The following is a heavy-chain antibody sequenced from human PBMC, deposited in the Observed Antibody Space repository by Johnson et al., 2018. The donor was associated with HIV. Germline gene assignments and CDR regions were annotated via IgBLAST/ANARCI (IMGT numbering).Heavy chain of an antibody. CDR3: AKGSGYYAAFDI. V-gene: IGHV3-NL1*01. CDR1: GFIFSSYA. Sequence: QVQLVESGGGGVQPGRSLRLSCAASGFIFSSYAMHWVRQAPGKGLEWVSVIYSGGSTYYADSAKGRFTVSRDNSKNTLYLQMNSLRAEDTALYYCAKGSGYYAAFDIWGQGTMVTVSS. CDR2: IYSGGST. D-gene: IGHD3-22*01. J-gene: IGHJ3*02.